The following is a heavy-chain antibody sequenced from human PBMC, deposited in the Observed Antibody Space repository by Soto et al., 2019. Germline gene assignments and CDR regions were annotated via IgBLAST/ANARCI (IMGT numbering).Heavy chain of an antibody. CDR3: ARAPRRYSGSYYVLATPLDP. J-gene: IGHJ5*02. CDR1: GFTFSSYG. Sequence: GGSLRLSCAASGFTFSSYGMHWVRQAPGKGLEWVAVIWYDGSNKYYADSVKGRFTISRDNSKNTLYLQMNSLRAEDTAVYYCARAPRRYSGSYYVLATPLDPWGQGTLVTVSS. D-gene: IGHD1-26*01. CDR2: IWYDGSNK. V-gene: IGHV3-33*01.